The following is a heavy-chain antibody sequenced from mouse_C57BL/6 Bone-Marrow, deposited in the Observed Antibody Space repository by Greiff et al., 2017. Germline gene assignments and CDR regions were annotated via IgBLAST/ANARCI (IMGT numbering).Heavy chain of an antibody. CDR1: GYAFTNYL. Sequence: VQLQQSGAELVRPGTSVKVSCKASGYAFTNYLIEWVKQRPGQGLEWIGVINPGSGGTNYNEKFKGKATLTADKSSSTAYMQLSSLTSEDSAVYFCARGDCFDYWGQGTTLTVSS. CDR2: INPGSGGT. V-gene: IGHV1-54*01. J-gene: IGHJ2*01. CDR3: ARGDCFDY.